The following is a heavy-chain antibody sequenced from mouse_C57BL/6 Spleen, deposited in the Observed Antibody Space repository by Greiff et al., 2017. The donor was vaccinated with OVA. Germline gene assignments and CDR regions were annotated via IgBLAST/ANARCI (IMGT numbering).Heavy chain of an antibody. CDR1: GYSFTGYY. CDR2: INPSTGGT. Sequence: EVKLMESGPELVKPGASVKISCKASGYSFTGYYMNWVKQSPEKSLEWIGEINPSTGGTTYNQKFKAKATLTVDKSSSTAYMQLKSLTSEDSAVYYCANEDYWGQGTSVTVSS. V-gene: IGHV1-42*01. J-gene: IGHJ4*01. CDR3: ANEDY.